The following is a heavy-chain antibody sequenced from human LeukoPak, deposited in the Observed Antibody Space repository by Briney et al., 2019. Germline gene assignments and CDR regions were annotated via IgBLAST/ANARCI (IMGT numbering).Heavy chain of an antibody. CDR1: GGSFSGYY. J-gene: IGHJ5*02. V-gene: IGHV4-34*01. D-gene: IGHD3-3*01. CDR3: ARVSRTDYDFWSGYYTFSWFDP. CDR2: INHSGST. Sequence: SETLSLTCAVYGGSFSGYYWSWIRQPPGKGLEWIGEINHSGSTNYNPSLKSRVTISVDTSKNQFSLNLSSVTAADTAVYYCARVSRTDYDFWSGYYTFSWFDPWGQGTLVTVSS.